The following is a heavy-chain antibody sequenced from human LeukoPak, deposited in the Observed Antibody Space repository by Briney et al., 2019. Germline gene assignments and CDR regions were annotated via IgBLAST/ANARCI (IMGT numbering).Heavy chain of an antibody. CDR1: GVSNSVSY. Sequence: PSGTLSLTRTVSGVSNSVSYWSWIRQSPAKGLEWSGYISYRGTTKYNPSLKGRDTISMATPKNQVSLNLSSVTAADTAFYYCARDPGSCRGGSCSFYWYFDRWGRGTLVSASS. D-gene: IGHD2-15*01. CDR3: ARDPGSCRGGSCSFYWYFDR. J-gene: IGHJ2*01. CDR2: ISYRGTT. V-gene: IGHV4-59*01.